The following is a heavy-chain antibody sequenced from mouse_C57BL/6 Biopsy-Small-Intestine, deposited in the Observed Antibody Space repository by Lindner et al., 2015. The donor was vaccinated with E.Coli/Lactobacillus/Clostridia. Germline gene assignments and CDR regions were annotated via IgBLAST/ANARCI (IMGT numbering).Heavy chain of an antibody. CDR2: INAGNGNN. D-gene: IGHD3-3*01. J-gene: IGHJ4*01. CDR3: AREESGARDLYFRAMDS. V-gene: IGHV14-1*02. Sequence: PEQRPEWMGWINAGNGNNKIIHRNSRAGVIITRDSSARTAYMELSSLRSDDTAVYYCAREESGARDLYFRAMDSWGQGTLVTVSS.